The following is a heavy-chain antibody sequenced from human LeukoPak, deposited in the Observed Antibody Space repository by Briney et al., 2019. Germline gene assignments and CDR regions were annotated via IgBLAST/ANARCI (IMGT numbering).Heavy chain of an antibody. Sequence: GASVKASCKVSGYTLTELSMHWVRQAPGKGLEWMGGFDPEDGETIYAQRFQGRVTMTEDTSTDTAYMELSSLRSEDTAVYYCATLPGRDGYNYNFDYWGQGTLVTVSS. D-gene: IGHD5-24*01. CDR2: FDPEDGET. CDR1: GYTLTELS. J-gene: IGHJ4*02. V-gene: IGHV1-24*01. CDR3: ATLPGRDGYNYNFDY.